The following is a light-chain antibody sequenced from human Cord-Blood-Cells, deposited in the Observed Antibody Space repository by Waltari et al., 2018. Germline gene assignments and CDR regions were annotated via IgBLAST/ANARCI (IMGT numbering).Light chain of an antibody. CDR2: EVS. Sequence: QSALTQPASVSGSPGQSITISCTGTSSDVGSYNLVPWYQQHPGKAPKLMIYEVSKRPSVVSNRFSGSKSGNTASLTISGLQAEDEADYYCCSYAGSSTLVFGGGTKLTVL. V-gene: IGLV2-23*02. CDR1: SSDVGSYNL. J-gene: IGLJ2*01. CDR3: CSYAGSSTLV.